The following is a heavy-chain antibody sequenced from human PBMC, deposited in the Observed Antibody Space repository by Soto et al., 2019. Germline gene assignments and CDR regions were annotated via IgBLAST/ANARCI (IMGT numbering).Heavy chain of an antibody. CDR3: ARWPQPRYTADPYAVDV. CDR2: IVTSLDTT. J-gene: IGHJ6*02. V-gene: IGHV1-69*11. D-gene: IGHD3-16*02. Sequence: QVHLLQSGTEVKKPGSSVKVSCKDSGGTVSSSGFSWVRQAPGQGLEWMGMIVTSLDTTNYAQTFQARVTITADEVTSTAYMELRSLRSEDTAVYYCARWPQPRYTADPYAVDVWGQGTRVIVSS. CDR1: GGTVSSSG.